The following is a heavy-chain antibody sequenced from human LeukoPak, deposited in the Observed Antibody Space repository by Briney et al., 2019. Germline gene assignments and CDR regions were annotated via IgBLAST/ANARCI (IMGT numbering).Heavy chain of an antibody. V-gene: IGHV3-21*01. CDR2: ISSTGTYI. J-gene: IGHJ4*02. D-gene: IGHD2/OR15-2a*01. Sequence: GSLRLSCAASGFIFSNYAMNWIRQAPGKGLEWVSSISSTGTYIYYGDLVEGRFTISRDNAKNSLYLQMNSLRAEDTAVYYCARGVGNFRYFFDYWGQGTLVTVSS. CDR3: ARGVGNFRYFFDY. CDR1: GFIFSNYA.